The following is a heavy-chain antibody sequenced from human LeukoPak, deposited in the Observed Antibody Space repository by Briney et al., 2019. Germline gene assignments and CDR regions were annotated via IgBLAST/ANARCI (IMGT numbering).Heavy chain of an antibody. CDR3: ARDASSGWLPYNWFDP. CDR1: GGSISSSSYY. V-gene: IGHV4-39*07. Sequence: PSETLSLTCTVSGGSISSSSYYWAWIRQPPGKGLEWIGSIFYSGITYYNPSLKSRVSISVDTSKNQFSLKLNSVTAADTAVYYCARDASSGWLPYNWFDPWGQGTLVTVSS. J-gene: IGHJ5*02. CDR2: IFYSGIT. D-gene: IGHD6-19*01.